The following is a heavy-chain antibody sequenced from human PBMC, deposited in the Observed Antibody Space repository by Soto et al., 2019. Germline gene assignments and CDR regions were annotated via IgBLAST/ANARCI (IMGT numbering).Heavy chain of an antibody. Sequence: SETLSLTCAVYGGSFSGYYWSWIRQPPGKGLEWIGEINHSGSTNYNPSLKSRVTISVDTSKNQFSLKLSSVTAADTAVYYCARASSYYYGSGRNYGMDVWGQGTTVTV. CDR2: INHSGST. CDR3: ARASSYYYGSGRNYGMDV. D-gene: IGHD3-10*01. V-gene: IGHV4-34*01. J-gene: IGHJ6*02. CDR1: GGSFSGYY.